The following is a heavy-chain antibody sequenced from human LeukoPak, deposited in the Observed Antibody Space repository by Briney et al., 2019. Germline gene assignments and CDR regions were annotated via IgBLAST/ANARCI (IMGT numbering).Heavy chain of an antibody. CDR1: GITFSAYS. CDR2: ISDSMSTI. J-gene: IGHJ4*02. CDR3: ARDLTSGWYGFDY. D-gene: IGHD6-19*01. V-gene: IGHV3-48*01. Sequence: GGSLRLACAASGITFSAYSMNWVRQAPGKGLEWVSYISDSMSTIYYADSVKGRFTISRDNAKNSLYLQMNSLRAEDTAVYYCARDLTSGWYGFDYWGQGTLVTVSS.